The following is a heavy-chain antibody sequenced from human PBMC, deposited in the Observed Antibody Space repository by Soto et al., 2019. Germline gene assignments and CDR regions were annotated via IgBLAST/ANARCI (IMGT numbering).Heavy chain of an antibody. J-gene: IGHJ4*02. V-gene: IGHV1-69*13. Sequence: GASVKVSCKASGGTFSSYAISWVRQAPGHGLEWMGGIIPIFGTANYAQKFQGRVTITADESTSTAYMELSSLRSEDTAVYYCARVPYSGYSTGLTSGSFDYWGQGTLVTVSS. CDR3: ARVPYSGYSTGLTSGSFDY. D-gene: IGHD5-12*01. CDR1: GGTFSSYA. CDR2: IIPIFGTA.